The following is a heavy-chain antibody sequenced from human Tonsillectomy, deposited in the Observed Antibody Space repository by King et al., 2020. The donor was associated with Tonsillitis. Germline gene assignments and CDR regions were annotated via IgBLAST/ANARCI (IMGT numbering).Heavy chain of an antibody. J-gene: IGHJ4*02. CDR1: GFTFSTYA. CDR3: ASRGRLAAAGYYFDY. CDR2: ISGGGGST. V-gene: IGHV3-23*04. D-gene: IGHD6-13*01. Sequence: VQLVESGGGLVQPGGSLRLSCAASGFTFSTYAVSWVRQAPGKGREWGSGISGGGGSTYYADSVKGRFTISRDNSKNTLFLQMNSLRAEDTAVYFCASRGRLAAAGYYFDYWGQGTLVTVSS.